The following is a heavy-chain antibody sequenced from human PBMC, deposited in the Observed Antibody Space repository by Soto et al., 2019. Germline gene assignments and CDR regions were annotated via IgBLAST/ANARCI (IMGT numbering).Heavy chain of an antibody. CDR2: IKQDGSEK. V-gene: IGHV3-7*01. Sequence: GGSLRLSCAASGFTFSSYWMSWVRQAPGKGLEWVANIKQDGSEKYYVDSVKGRFTISRDNSKNTLYLQMNSLRAEDTAVYYCAKDRGKAFDYWGQGTLVTVSS. J-gene: IGHJ4*02. CDR3: AKDRGKAFDY. D-gene: IGHD3-10*01. CDR1: GFTFSSYW.